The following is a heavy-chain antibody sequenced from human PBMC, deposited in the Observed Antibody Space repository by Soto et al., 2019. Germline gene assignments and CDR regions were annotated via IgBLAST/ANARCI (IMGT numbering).Heavy chain of an antibody. CDR3: ARGRGYSGYESTYYFDY. Sequence: SETLSLTCSVSGGSIRSNYWSWIWQPPGKGLEWIGYLYYSGSTKYNPSLKSRVTISVDTSKNQVSLKLNSVTAADTAVYYCARGRGYSGYESTYYFDYWGQGTLVTVSS. J-gene: IGHJ4*02. V-gene: IGHV4-59*01. D-gene: IGHD5-12*01. CDR1: GGSIRSNY. CDR2: LYYSGST.